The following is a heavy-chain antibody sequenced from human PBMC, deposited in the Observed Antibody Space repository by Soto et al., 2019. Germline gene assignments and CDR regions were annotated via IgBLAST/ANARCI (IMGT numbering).Heavy chain of an antibody. CDR2: MNPNSDNT. J-gene: IGHJ3*02. V-gene: IGHV1-8*01. CDR3: ATQVVPAAPKGGNDAFDI. Sequence: GASVKVSCKASGYSFTSNDINWVRQATGQGLEWMGWMNPNSDNTGYAQKFQGRLTMTRSTSTNTAYMELNSLTSEDTAVYYCATQVVPAAPKGGNDAFDIWGQGTMVTVSS. CDR1: GYSFTSND. D-gene: IGHD2-2*01.